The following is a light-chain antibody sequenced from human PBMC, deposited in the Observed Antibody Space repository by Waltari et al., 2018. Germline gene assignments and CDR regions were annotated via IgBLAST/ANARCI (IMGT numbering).Light chain of an antibody. J-gene: IGLJ3*02. CDR3: TSYTTSTTWV. CDR1: SRDVATYKY. V-gene: IGLV2-14*01. CDR2: EVT. Sequence: QSALTQPASVSGSPGQSVTISCTGSSRDVATYKYVSWYQQHPGKVPKLMIYEVTNRPSGVSNRFSGSQSGNTASLTISGLQAEDEADYYCTSYTTSTTWVFGGGTKLTVL.